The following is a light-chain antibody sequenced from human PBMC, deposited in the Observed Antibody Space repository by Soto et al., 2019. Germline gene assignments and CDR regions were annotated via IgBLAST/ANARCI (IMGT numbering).Light chain of an antibody. CDR2: EVS. V-gene: IGLV2-14*01. CDR1: TSDVGGYES. CDR3: SSYTSSSTWV. J-gene: IGLJ3*02. Sequence: QSALTQPASVSGSPGQSITISCTGTTSDVGGYESVSWYQQHPGKVPRLMISEVSNRPSGISTRFSGAKSGNTASLTISGLQPEDEADYYCSSYTSSSTWVFGGGTKVTVL.